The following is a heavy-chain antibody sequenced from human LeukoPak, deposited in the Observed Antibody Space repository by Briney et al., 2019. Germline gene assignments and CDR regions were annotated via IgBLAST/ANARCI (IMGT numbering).Heavy chain of an antibody. Sequence: PSETLSLTCAVYGGSFSGYYWSWIRQPPGKGLEWIGEINHSGSTKYTPSLKSRVTLSVDTSKNQFSLKLSSVTAADTAVYYCVRGDFRSGYYVWGQGTLVTVSS. CDR2: INHSGST. CDR3: VRGDFRSGYYV. V-gene: IGHV4-34*01. CDR1: GGSFSGYY. J-gene: IGHJ4*02. D-gene: IGHD3-3*01.